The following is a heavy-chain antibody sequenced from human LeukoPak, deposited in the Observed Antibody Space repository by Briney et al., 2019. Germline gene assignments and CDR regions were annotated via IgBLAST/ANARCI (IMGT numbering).Heavy chain of an antibody. CDR1: GYTFTGYY. CDR3: ARRGRSSNYFDY. D-gene: IGHD6-6*01. J-gene: IGHJ4*02. Sequence: ASVKVSCKTSGYTFTGYYIHWVRQAPGQGLEWMGWINPDSGATICAQKFQGRVTMTRDTSINTAYMDLSRLTSDDTAVYYCARRGRSSNYFDYWGQGTLVTVSS. V-gene: IGHV1-2*02. CDR2: INPDSGAT.